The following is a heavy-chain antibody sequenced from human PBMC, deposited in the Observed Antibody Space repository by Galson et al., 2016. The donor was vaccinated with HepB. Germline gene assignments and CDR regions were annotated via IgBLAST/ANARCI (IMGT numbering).Heavy chain of an antibody. CDR2: INQGGRT. J-gene: IGHJ6*02. CDR3: AGDRRQGYSYGYATDYHYYGMDV. D-gene: IGHD5-18*01. CDR1: GGSFSGYY. V-gene: IGHV4-34*01. Sequence: LTCGVSGGSFSGYYWNWIRQPLGKGLEWIGEINQGGRTNYNPSLKSRVSISLDTSKNQVSLRLTSVTVADTAVYYCAGDRRQGYSYGYATDYHYYGMDVWGQGTTVTVSS.